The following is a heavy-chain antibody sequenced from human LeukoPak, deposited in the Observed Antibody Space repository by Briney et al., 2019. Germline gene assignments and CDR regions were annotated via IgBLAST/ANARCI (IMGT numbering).Heavy chain of an antibody. V-gene: IGHV4-38-2*02. CDR1: GYSISSGYY. CDR3: ARVRWELGGDY. D-gene: IGHD1-26*01. J-gene: IGHJ4*02. Sequence: KPSETLSLTCTVSGYSISSGYYWGWIRQPPGKGLEWIGSIYHSGSTYYNPSLKSRLTISVDTSKNQFSLKLSSVTAADTAVYYCARVRWELGGDYWGQGTLVTVSS. CDR2: IYHSGST.